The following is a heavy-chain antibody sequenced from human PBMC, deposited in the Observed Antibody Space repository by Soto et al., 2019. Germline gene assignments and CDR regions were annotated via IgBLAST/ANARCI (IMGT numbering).Heavy chain of an antibody. CDR1: GFTFSDHY. V-gene: IGHV3-72*01. CDR2: SRNKANSYST. J-gene: IGHJ4*02. Sequence: EMQLVESGGGLVQPGGSLRLSCAASGFTFSDHYMDWVRQAPGKGLEWVGRSRNKANSYSTEYAASVKGRFTISRDESKNSLYLQMNSLKTEDTAVYYCARFSGSYTRGLDYWGQGTLVTVSS. CDR3: ARFSGSYTRGLDY. D-gene: IGHD1-26*01.